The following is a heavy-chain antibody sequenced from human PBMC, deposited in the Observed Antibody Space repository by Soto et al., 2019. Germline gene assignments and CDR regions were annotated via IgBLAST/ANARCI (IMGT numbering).Heavy chain of an antibody. CDR2: MSGSGGST. V-gene: IGHV3-23*01. CDR1: GFTFSSYA. CDR3: AKDRVYGIAARVYFDY. D-gene: IGHD6-6*01. J-gene: IGHJ4*02. Sequence: GGSLRLSCAASGFTFSSYAMSWVRQAPGKGLEWVSAMSGSGGSTYYADSVKGRFTISRDNSKNTLYLQMNSLRAEDTAVYYCAKDRVYGIAARVYFDYWGQGTLVTVSS.